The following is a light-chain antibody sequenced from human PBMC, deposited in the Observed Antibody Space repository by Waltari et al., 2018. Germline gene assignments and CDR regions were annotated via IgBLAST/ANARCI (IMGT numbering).Light chain of an antibody. J-gene: IGLJ3*02. CDR3: QTGGHGTWV. CDR1: SGHSSNI. Sequence: QLVVTQSPSASASLGASVKLTCTLSSGHSSNIIAWLQQQPEKGPRYLMKVNSDGSHSRGDEIPDRFSGSSSEAERHLTISSLQAEDEADYYCQTGGHGTWVFGGGTKLTVL. V-gene: IGLV4-69*01. CDR2: VNSDGSH.